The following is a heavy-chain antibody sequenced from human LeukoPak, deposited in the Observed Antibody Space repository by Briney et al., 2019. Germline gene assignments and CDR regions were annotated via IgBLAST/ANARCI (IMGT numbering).Heavy chain of an antibody. V-gene: IGHV4-38-2*01. J-gene: IGHJ4*02. CDR1: GYSISSASY. CDR3: ARPISSQGYFGVVID. CDR2: IYHSGSP. D-gene: IGHD3-3*01. Sequence: SETLSLTCAVSGYSISSASYWGWLRQPPGKGLEWIGNIYHSGSPYYNPSLESRVTISVDTSKNHFSLKLSSVTAADTAVYYCARPISSQGYFGVVIDWGQGTLVTVSS.